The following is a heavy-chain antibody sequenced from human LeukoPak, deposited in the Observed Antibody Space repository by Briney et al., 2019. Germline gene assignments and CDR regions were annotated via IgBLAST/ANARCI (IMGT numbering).Heavy chain of an antibody. V-gene: IGHV1-18*01. CDR1: GYTFTNYG. Sequence: ASVKVSCKASGYTFTNYGISWVRQAPGQGLEWMGWISGYNGNTKYAQKVQGRVTMTTDTSSSTAYMELRSLRSDDTAVYYCASSSGRWLQNDYWGQGTLVTVSS. J-gene: IGHJ4*02. CDR2: ISGYNGNT. D-gene: IGHD5-24*01. CDR3: ASSSGRWLQNDY.